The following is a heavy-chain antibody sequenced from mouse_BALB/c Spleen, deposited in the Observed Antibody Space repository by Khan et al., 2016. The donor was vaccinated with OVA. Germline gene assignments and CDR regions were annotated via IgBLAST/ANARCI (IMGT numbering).Heavy chain of an antibody. Sequence: QVQLKESGPGLVAPSQSLSITCTVSGFSLSRYNIHWVRQPPGKGLEWLGMIWGGGGTDYNSTLKSRLSISKDNSKSQIILKMNSLQTDDSAMYYWARAYYRYDGYYAMDYWGQGTLVTVSS. J-gene: IGHJ4*01. CDR2: IWGGGGT. CDR3: ARAYYRYDGYYAMDY. CDR1: GFSLSRYN. D-gene: IGHD2-14*01. V-gene: IGHV2-6-4*01.